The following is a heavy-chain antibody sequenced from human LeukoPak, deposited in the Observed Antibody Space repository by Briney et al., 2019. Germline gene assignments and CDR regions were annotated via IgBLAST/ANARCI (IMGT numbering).Heavy chain of an antibody. J-gene: IGHJ6*03. CDR3: ARRLRGDYYYYMDV. Sequence: KAGGSLRLSCAASGFTFSSYSMNWVRQAPGKGLEWVSSISSSSSYIYYADSVKGRFTISRDNAKNSLYLQMNSLRAEETAVYYCARRLRGDYYYYMDVWGKGTTVTISS. D-gene: IGHD2-8*01. CDR2: ISSSSSYI. CDR1: GFTFSSYS. V-gene: IGHV3-21*01.